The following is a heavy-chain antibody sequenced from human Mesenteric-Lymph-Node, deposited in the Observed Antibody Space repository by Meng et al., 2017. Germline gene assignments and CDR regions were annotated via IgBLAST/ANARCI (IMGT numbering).Heavy chain of an antibody. CDR2: SKGDGSYT. CDR1: GSILSSYW. D-gene: IGHD3/OR15-3a*01. J-gene: IGHJ1*01. Sequence: GESLKISCGASGSILSSYWMHWVRQAPGKGPVWVARSKGDGSYTFYADSVKGRFTISRDNAKNMLYLQMDHLRVEDTGVYYCARDLDRESWGQGTLVTVSS. CDR3: ARDLDRES. V-gene: IGHV3-74*01.